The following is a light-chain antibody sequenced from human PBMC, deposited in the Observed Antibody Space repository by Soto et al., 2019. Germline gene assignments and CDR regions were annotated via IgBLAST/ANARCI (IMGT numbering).Light chain of an antibody. Sequence: DIQMTPSPSTLSASIVYRVTITCRASQNINNWIAWYQQKPGKAPKFLIYDASTLESGVPSRFSGSGFGTEFSLTISSLQPGDFGSYYCQHMRTCGQGTKVDIK. CDR3: QHMRT. CDR1: QNINNW. V-gene: IGKV1-5*01. CDR2: DAS. J-gene: IGKJ1*01.